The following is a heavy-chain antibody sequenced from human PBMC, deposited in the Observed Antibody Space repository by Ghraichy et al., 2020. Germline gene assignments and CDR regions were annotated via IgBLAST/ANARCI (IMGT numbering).Heavy chain of an antibody. CDR1: GGSISSSSYY. J-gene: IGHJ4*02. D-gene: IGHD1-1*01. CDR3: AIRASERFDY. V-gene: IGHV4-39*07. Sequence: SETLSLTCTVSGGSISSSSYYWGWIRQPPGKGLEWIGSIYYSGSTYYNPSLKSRVTISVDTSKNQFSLKLSSVTAADTAVYYCAIRASERFDYWGQGTLVTVSS. CDR2: IYYSGST.